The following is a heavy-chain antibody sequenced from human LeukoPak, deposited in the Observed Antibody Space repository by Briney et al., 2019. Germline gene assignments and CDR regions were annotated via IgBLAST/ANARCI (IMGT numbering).Heavy chain of an antibody. CDR1: GFTFDDYA. D-gene: IGHD5-24*01. CDR2: ISWNSGSI. V-gene: IGHV3-9*01. CDR3: AKERDGYNLDGFDY. J-gene: IGHJ4*02. Sequence: GGSLRLSCAASGFTFDDYAMHWVRQAPGKGLEWVSGISWNSGSIGYADSVKGRFTISRDNAKNSLYLQMNSLRAEDTALYYCAKERDGYNLDGFDYWGREPWSPSPQ.